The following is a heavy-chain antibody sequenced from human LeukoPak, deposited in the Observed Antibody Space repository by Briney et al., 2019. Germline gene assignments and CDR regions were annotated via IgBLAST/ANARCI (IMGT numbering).Heavy chain of an antibody. CDR3: ARDPGYDYVWGSYRYHDY. CDR1: GYTFTSYG. J-gene: IGHJ4*02. CDR2: ISAYNGNT. D-gene: IGHD3-16*02. Sequence: ASVKVSCKASGYTFTSYGISWVRQAPGQGLEWMGWISAYNGNTNYAQKLQGRVTMTTDTSTSTAYMELRSLRSDETAVYYCARDPGYDYVWGSYRYHDYWGQGTLVTVSS. V-gene: IGHV1-18*01.